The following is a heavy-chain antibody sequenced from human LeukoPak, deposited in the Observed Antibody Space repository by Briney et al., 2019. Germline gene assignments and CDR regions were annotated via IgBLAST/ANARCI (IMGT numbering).Heavy chain of an antibody. D-gene: IGHD4-17*01. V-gene: IGHV3-66*01. Sequence: GGSLRLSCAASGFTVSSDYMSWVRQAPGKGLEWVSVIYSGGSTYYADSVKGRFTISRDNSKNTLYLQMNSLRAEDTAVYYCARDYHGDYPDYWGQGTLVTVSS. J-gene: IGHJ4*02. CDR2: IYSGGST. CDR1: GFTVSSDY. CDR3: ARDYHGDYPDY.